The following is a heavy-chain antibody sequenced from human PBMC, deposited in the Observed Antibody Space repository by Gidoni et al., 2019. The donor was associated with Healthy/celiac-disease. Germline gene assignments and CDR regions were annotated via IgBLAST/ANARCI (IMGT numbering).Heavy chain of an antibody. V-gene: IGHV3-74*01. J-gene: IGHJ4*02. D-gene: IGHD3-3*01. Sequence: EVQLVESGGGLVQPGGSLRLSCAASGFTFSSYWMHWVRQAPGKGLVWVSSINSDGSSKSYADSVKGRFTISRDNAKNTLYLQMTSLRAEDTAVYYCARASGITIFGPIWYWGQGPLVTVSS. CDR2: INSDGSSK. CDR3: ARASGITIFGPIWY. CDR1: GFTFSSYW.